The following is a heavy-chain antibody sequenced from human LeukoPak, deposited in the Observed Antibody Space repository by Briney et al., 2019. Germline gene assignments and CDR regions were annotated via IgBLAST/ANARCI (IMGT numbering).Heavy chain of an antibody. D-gene: IGHD2-15*01. V-gene: IGHV3-23*01. J-gene: IGHJ4*02. CDR3: AKMVAATSTYHFDY. CDR2: ISGSGGST. CDR1: GFTFSSYA. Sequence: GGSLRLSCAASGFTFSSYAMSWVRQAPGKGLEWVSAISGSGGSTYYADSVKGRFTIFRDNSKNTLYLQMNSLRAEDTAVYYCAKMVAATSTYHFDYWGQGTLVTVSS.